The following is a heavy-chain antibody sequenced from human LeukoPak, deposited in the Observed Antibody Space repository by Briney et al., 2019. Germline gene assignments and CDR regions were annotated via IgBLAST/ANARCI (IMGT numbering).Heavy chain of an antibody. CDR2: ISGSGGST. CDR1: GFTFTSYA. D-gene: IGHD1-26*01. Sequence: PGGSLRLSCAASGFTFTSYAMNWVRQAPGKGLEWISGISGSGGSTYYADSVKDRFSISRDNFKNTLYLQLNSLRVEDTAVYYCAKAHGGSYHSGIDWGQGTLVIVSS. V-gene: IGHV3-23*01. J-gene: IGHJ4*02. CDR3: AKAHGGSYHSGID.